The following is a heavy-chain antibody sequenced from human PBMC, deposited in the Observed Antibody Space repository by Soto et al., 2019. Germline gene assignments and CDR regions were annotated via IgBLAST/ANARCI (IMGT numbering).Heavy chain of an antibody. Sequence: QVQLQESGPGLVKPSQTLSLTCTVSGGSISSGGYYWSWIRQHPGKGLEWIGYIYYSGSTYYNPYLKSRVNIPVDTSKHQFSLKMSSVTAGGTAVYYRARGSYRRGLRTLLDCWGQGTLVTVPS. V-gene: IGHV4-31*03. CDR2: IYYSGST. J-gene: IGHJ4*02. CDR1: GGSISSGGYY. CDR3: ARGSYRRGLRTLLDC.